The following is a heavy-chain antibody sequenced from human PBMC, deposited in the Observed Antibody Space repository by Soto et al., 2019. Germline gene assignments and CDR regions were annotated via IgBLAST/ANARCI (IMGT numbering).Heavy chain of an antibody. CDR2: ISHSVSA. CDR1: GASISTGKW. Sequence: QVQLQESGPGLVKPSETLTLTCAVSGASISTGKWWSWVRQPPGKGLEWIGEISHSVSANYNPALRSRVTLDVDKSKNQFSLKLSVTAADTAMYYCTRDGDYGYSLAYWGQGTLVTVSS. CDR3: TRDGDYGYSLAY. J-gene: IGHJ4*02. D-gene: IGHD5-18*01. V-gene: IGHV4-4*02.